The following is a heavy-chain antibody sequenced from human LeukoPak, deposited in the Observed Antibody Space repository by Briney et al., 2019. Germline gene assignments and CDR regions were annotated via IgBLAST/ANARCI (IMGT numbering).Heavy chain of an antibody. Sequence: GGSLRLSCAVSGLFLNNYGMTWVRQAPGKGLEWVSGNNWNGGSTGYADSVKGRFTISRDNAKNCLYLQMNSLRAEDTALYYCARTRTSGGYSASDYWGQGTLVTVSS. CDR1: GLFLNNYG. CDR2: NNWNGGST. D-gene: IGHD3-10*01. V-gene: IGHV3-20*04. J-gene: IGHJ4*02. CDR3: ARTRTSGGYSASDY.